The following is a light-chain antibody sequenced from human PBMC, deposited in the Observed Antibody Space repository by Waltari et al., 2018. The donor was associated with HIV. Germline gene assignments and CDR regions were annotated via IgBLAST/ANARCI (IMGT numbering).Light chain of an antibody. V-gene: IGLV1-44*01. CDR2: SNN. Sequence: QSVLTQPPSASGTPGQRVSISCSGRRSNIGSNIVNWYQQLPGTAPKLLIYSNNQRPSGVPDRFSGSKSGTSASLAISGLQSEDEADYYCAAWDDSLNAWVFGGGTKLTVL. CDR3: AAWDDSLNAWV. CDR1: RSNIGSNI. J-gene: IGLJ3*02.